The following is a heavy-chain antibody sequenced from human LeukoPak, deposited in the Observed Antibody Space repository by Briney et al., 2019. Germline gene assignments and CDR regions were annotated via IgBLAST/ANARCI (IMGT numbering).Heavy chain of an antibody. V-gene: IGHV3-49*04. Sequence: PGRSLRLSCTASGFNFGDYAMSWVRLAPGKGLEWLGFIRRKAYGGTPQHAASLEGRFTISRDDSKSIAYLQMNSLKTEDTAVYYCARAADLGSWGQGTLVTVSS. J-gene: IGHJ5*01. CDR1: GFNFGDYA. CDR2: IRRKAYGGTP. CDR3: ARAADLGS.